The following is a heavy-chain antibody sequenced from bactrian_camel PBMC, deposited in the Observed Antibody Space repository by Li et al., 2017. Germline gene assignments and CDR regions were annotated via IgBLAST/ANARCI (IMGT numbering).Heavy chain of an antibody. Sequence: HVQLVESGGGSVQAGGSLRLSCTTSGNRRRSSNCMGWFRQAPGKGREGVAALYTDGSATYYADFVKDRFTIFYDNAKKTVDLQMNSLKPEDTALYFCAADNWPFRLSGGICIAEKGMDHWGQGTQVTVS. D-gene: IGHD2*01. J-gene: IGHJ4*01. CDR1: GNRRRSSNC. CDR3: AADNWPFRLSGGICIAEKGMDH. V-gene: IGHV3S6*01. CDR2: LYTDGSAT.